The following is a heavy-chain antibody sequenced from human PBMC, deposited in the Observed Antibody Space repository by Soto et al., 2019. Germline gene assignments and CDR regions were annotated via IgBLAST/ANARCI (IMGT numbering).Heavy chain of an antibody. Sequence: ASVKVSCKASGYTFTTYDISWVRQAPGQGLEWMGRVSTYNGDTNYPQSLQGRLTMTTDTSTNTAYMELRSLRSDDTAVYYCARDPYNVLMVNAPNLYGMDVWGQGTTVTSP. D-gene: IGHD2-8*01. CDR2: VSTYNGDT. CDR1: GYTFTTYD. V-gene: IGHV1-18*01. CDR3: ARDPYNVLMVNAPNLYGMDV. J-gene: IGHJ6*02.